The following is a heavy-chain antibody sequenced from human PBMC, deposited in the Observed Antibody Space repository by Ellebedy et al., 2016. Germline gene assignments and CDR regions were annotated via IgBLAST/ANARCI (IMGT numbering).Heavy chain of an antibody. CDR2: IYHSENT. Sequence: SETLSLTCSVSGASISTSRWWSWVRQPPGKGPEWIGEIYHSENTNYRPSLMSRITISLDKSKNQFSLQLTSVTAADTAVYYSATEVQGHGSGSYFFDYWGQGTLVTVSS. V-gene: IGHV4-4*02. J-gene: IGHJ4*02. CDR1: GASISTSRW. D-gene: IGHD3-10*01. CDR3: ATEVQGHGSGSYFFDY.